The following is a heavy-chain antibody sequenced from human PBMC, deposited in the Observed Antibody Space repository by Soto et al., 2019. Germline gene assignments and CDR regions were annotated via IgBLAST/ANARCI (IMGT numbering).Heavy chain of an antibody. J-gene: IGHJ4*02. CDR2: INSHGST. D-gene: IGHD5-18*01. CDR3: ARSGYSFAWGY. Sequence: EVQLVESGGGLIPPGGSLRLSCAASGFLVNSAYMTWVRQAPGKGLEWLSMINSHGSTLYAESVKGRFTISRDNSKNRLDLQRNGLRAEDTAMYYCARSGYSFAWGYWGQGTLVIVTS. CDR1: GFLVNSAY. V-gene: IGHV3-53*01.